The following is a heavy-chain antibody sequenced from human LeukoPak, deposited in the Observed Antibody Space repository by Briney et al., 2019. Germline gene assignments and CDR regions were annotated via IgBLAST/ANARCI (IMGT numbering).Heavy chain of an antibody. Sequence: SETLSLTCTVSGGSISSGGYYRSWIRQHPGKGLEWIGYIYYSGSTYYNPSLKSRVTISVDTSKNQFSLKLSSVTAADTAVYYCARGGLRFLEWLPPRFDYWGQGTLVTVSS. V-gene: IGHV4-31*03. J-gene: IGHJ4*02. D-gene: IGHD3-3*01. CDR1: GGSISSGGYY. CDR3: ARGGLRFLEWLPPRFDY. CDR2: IYYSGST.